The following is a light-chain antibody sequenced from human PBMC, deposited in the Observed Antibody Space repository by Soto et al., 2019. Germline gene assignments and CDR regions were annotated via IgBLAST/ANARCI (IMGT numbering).Light chain of an antibody. CDR1: QSVSSN. V-gene: IGKV3-15*01. Sequence: EIVMTQSPATLSESPGERATISCRASQSVSSNLALYQQKPGQAPRLLIYGASTRATGIPARFSGSGSGTEFTLTISSLQSEDFAVYYCQQYNNWPPWTFGQGTKVEIK. CDR2: GAS. J-gene: IGKJ1*01. CDR3: QQYNNWPPWT.